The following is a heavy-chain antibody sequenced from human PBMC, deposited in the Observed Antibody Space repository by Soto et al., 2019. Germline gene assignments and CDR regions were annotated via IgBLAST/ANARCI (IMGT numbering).Heavy chain of an antibody. D-gene: IGHD3-10*01. CDR1: GFTFDDYA. J-gene: IGHJ6*02. Sequence: GGSLRLSCAASGFTFDDYAMHWVRQAPGKGLEWVSGINWNSGSIRYADSVKGRFTISRDNAKTSLYLQMNSLRAEDTALYYCAKDRGSGSYAANYYYYGMDVWGQGTTVTVSS. V-gene: IGHV3-9*01. CDR2: INWNSGSI. CDR3: AKDRGSGSYAANYYYYGMDV.